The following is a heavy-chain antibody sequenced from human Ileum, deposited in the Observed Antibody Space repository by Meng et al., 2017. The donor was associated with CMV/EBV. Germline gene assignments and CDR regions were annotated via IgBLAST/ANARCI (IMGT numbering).Heavy chain of an antibody. V-gene: IGHV4-34*02. CDR3: ARGDYQRILFVVTPTPYFDY. Sequence: QVHLQQWGTALLNPSETLSLTCAVYSEAFNGYYWSWIRQPPGKGLEWIGEINQSGSTTYNPSLKSRVTMSVDTYRKQFSLKLTSVTAADSAMYYCARGDYQRILFVVTPTPYFDYWSQGTLVTVSS. J-gene: IGHJ4*02. CDR1: SEAFNGYY. D-gene: IGHD2-21*02. CDR2: INQSGST.